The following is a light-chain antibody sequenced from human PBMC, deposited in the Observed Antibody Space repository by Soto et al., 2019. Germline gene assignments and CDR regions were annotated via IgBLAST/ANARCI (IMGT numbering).Light chain of an antibody. J-gene: IGLJ2*01. CDR2: VGTGGIVG. V-gene: IGLV9-49*01. Sequence: QLVLTQPPSASATLGASVTLTCTLSSGYSNYKVDWYQQSPGKGPRFVMRVGTGGIVGTKGDGIPDRFSVLGSALNRYLTSKNIQEEEEEEYHGGADHGSGSNFVRGVFGGGTKLTDL. CDR1: SGYSNYK. CDR3: GADHGSGSNFVRGV.